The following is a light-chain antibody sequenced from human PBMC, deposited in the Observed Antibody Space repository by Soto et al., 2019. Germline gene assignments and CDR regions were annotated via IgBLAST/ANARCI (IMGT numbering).Light chain of an antibody. CDR1: NNL. CDR3: CAYVGARSYV. J-gene: IGLJ1*01. CDR2: EGT. V-gene: IGLV2-23*01. Sequence: QSVLTQPASVSGSPGQSITISCTGTNNLVSWYQQHPGKAPKVVLYEGTKRPSGVSNRFSGSNSGSMASLTISGLQAEDEANYFCCAYVGARSYVFGPGTKVTVL.